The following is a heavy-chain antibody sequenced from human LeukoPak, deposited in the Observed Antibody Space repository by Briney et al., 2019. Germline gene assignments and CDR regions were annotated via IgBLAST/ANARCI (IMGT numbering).Heavy chain of an antibody. CDR1: GGSFSGYY. CDR2: INHSGST. V-gene: IGHV4-34*01. CDR3: ARDNYSNSSGLDY. D-gene: IGHD6-6*01. J-gene: IGHJ4*02. Sequence: SETLSLTCAVYGGSFSGYYWSWIRQPPGKGLEWIGEINHSGSTNYNPSLKSRVTISVDTSKNQFSLKLSSVTAADTAVYYCARDNYSNSSGLDYWGLGTLVTVSS.